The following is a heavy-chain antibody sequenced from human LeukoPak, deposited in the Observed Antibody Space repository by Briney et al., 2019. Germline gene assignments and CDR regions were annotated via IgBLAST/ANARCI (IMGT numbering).Heavy chain of an antibody. Sequence: GGSPRLSCAASGFTFSNNAMNWVRQAPGKGLEWVSTISGSGGSTYYTDSVKGRFTISRDTSKNTLHLQMNSLRGEDMALYYCARDIVAAGGRYFDHWGQGTLVTVSS. CDR2: ISGSGGST. CDR3: ARDIVAAGGRYFDH. J-gene: IGHJ4*02. V-gene: IGHV3-23*01. D-gene: IGHD6-13*01. CDR1: GFTFSNNA.